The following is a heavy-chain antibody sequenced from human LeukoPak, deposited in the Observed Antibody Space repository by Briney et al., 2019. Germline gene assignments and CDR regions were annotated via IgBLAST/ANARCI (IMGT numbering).Heavy chain of an antibody. V-gene: IGHV1-46*01. J-gene: IGHJ5*02. CDR1: GYSFTSHY. Sequence: ASVKVSCKASGYSFTSHYMHWVRQAPGHGLEWMGLINPRGTATRYAESFQGRLTLTRDLSTSTDYMELSSLRSDDTAVYFCARDTSEGDYAWWFDPWGQGTLVTVAS. CDR3: ARDTSEGDYAWWFDP. D-gene: IGHD3-16*01. CDR2: INPRGTAT.